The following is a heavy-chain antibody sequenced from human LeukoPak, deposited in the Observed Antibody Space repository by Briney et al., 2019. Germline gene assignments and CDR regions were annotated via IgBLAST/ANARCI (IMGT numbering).Heavy chain of an antibody. V-gene: IGHV4-39*07. Sequence: SETLSLTCTVSVGSISISSYSWGWIRQPPGKGLEGIGSIYYSGSTYYNPSLKSRVTISVDTSKNQFSLKLSSVTAADTAVYYCARLFKVRGFKFDYWGQGTLVTVSS. CDR1: VGSISISSYS. J-gene: IGHJ4*02. CDR3: ARLFKVRGFKFDY. D-gene: IGHD3-10*01. CDR2: IYYSGST.